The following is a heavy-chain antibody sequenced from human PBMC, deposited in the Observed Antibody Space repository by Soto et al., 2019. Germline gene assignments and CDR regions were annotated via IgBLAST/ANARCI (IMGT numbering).Heavy chain of an antibody. CDR2: INPNSGGT. J-gene: IGHJ3*02. Sequence: ASVKVSCKASGYTFTGYYMHWVRQAPGQGLEWMGWINPNSGGTNYAQKFQGWVTMTRDTSISTASMELSRLRSDDTAVYYCAREPLPYIVATMTAFDIWGQGTMVTVSS. D-gene: IGHD5-12*01. V-gene: IGHV1-2*04. CDR3: AREPLPYIVATMTAFDI. CDR1: GYTFTGYY.